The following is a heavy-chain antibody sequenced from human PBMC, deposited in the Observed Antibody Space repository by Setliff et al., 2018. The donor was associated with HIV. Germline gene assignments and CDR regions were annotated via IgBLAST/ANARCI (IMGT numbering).Heavy chain of an antibody. V-gene: IGHV1-69*13. CDR2: IIPVYGTP. CDR1: GYTFISYG. J-gene: IGHJ3*02. Sequence: AASVKVSCKASGYTFISYGIHWVRQAPGQGLEWMGGIIPVYGTPKYAQKMQGRVTITAIESTSTAYMELTSLRSDDTAVYYCARIRGVIADASDIWGQGTMVTVSS. D-gene: IGHD3-10*01. CDR3: ARIRGVIADASDI.